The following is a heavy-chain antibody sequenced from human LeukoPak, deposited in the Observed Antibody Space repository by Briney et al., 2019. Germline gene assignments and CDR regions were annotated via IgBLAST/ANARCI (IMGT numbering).Heavy chain of an antibody. CDR1: GGTFSSYA. D-gene: IGHD2-8*01. CDR2: IIPIFGTA. J-gene: IGHJ6*03. V-gene: IGHV1-69*05. CDR3: ARDPTGYCTNGVCYIAAYYMDV. Sequence: GASVKVSCKASGGTFSSYAISWVRQAPGQGLEWMGGIIPIFGTANYAQKFQGRVTITTDESTSTAYMELSSLRSDDTAVYYCARDPTGYCTNGVCYIAAYYMDVWGKGTTVTVSS.